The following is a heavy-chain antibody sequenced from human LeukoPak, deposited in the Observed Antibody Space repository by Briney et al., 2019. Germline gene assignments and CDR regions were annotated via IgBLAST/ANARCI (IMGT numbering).Heavy chain of an antibody. V-gene: IGHV1-69*01. CDR2: IIPIFGTG. Sequence: ASVKVSCKASGGTFANYAISWVRKAPGQGLEWMGGIIPIFGTGHSAQKFQGGLTITADESTRTTYMELSSLRSEDTAVYYCAKGHDDFRQFDFWGQGTLVIVSS. CDR3: AKGHDDFRQFDF. CDR1: GGTFANYA. D-gene: IGHD3-3*01. J-gene: IGHJ4*02.